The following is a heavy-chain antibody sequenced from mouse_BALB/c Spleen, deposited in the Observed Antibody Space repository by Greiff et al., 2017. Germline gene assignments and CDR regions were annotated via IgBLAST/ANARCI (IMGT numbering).Heavy chain of an antibody. CDR3: ARGGTMINYLDV. CDR2: ISSGGST. V-gene: IGHV5-6-5*01. Sequence: EVQLVESGGGLVKPGGSLKLSCAASGFTFSSYAMSWVRQTPEKRLEWVASISSGGSTYYPDSVKGRFTISRDNARNILYLQMSSLRSEDTAMYYGARGGTMINYLDVWGAGTTVTVSS. D-gene: IGHD2-4*01. J-gene: IGHJ1*01. CDR1: GFTFSSYA.